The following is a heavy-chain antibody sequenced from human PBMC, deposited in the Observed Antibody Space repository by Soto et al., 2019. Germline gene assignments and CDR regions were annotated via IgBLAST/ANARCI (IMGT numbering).Heavy chain of an antibody. V-gene: IGHV2-26*01. D-gene: IGHD4-17*01. CDR3: ARPQTRNGDYAIDY. CDR1: GFSLSNARMG. CDR2: IFSNDEK. Sequence: QVTLKESGPVLVKPTETLTLTCTVSGFSLSNARMGVSWIRQPPGKALEWLAHIFSNDEKSYSTSLKSRLTISKDTSQSQVVLTMTHMDPVDTATYYCARPQTRNGDYAIDYWGQGTLVTVSS. J-gene: IGHJ4*02.